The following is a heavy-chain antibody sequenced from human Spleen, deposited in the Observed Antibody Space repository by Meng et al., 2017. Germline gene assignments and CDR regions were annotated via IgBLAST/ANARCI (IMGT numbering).Heavy chain of an antibody. Sequence: ETLSLTCAASGFTVSINYMSWVRQAPGKGLEWVSVIYSGGSTYYADSVKGRFTISRDNSKNKLYLQMNSLRDEDTAVYYCARESYGMDVWGQGTTVTVSS. J-gene: IGHJ6*02. V-gene: IGHV3-66*02. CDR3: ARESYGMDV. CDR2: IYSGGST. CDR1: GFTVSINY.